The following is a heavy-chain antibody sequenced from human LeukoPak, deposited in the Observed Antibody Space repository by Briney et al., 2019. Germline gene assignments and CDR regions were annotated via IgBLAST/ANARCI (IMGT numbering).Heavy chain of an antibody. CDR3: AGRRFSSWYVLP. D-gene: IGHD6-13*01. V-gene: IGHV3-74*01. J-gene: IGHJ5*02. CDR2: INSDGSST. Sequence: QTGGSLRLSCAASGFTFSSYWMHWVRQAPGKGLVWVSRINSDGSSTSYADSVKGRFTISRDNAKNTLYLQMNSLRAEDTAVYYCAGRRFSSWYVLPWGQGTLVTVSS. CDR1: GFTFSSYW.